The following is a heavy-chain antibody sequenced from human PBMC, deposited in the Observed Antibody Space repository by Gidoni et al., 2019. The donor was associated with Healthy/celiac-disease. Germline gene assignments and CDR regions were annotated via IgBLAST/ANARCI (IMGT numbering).Heavy chain of an antibody. CDR1: GYSFTSYS. V-gene: IGHV5-51*01. Sequence: EVQLVQSGAEVKKPGESLKISCMGSGYSFTSYSICWMRQMPGKGLEWMGIIYPGDSDTRYSPSFQGQVTISADKSISTAYLQWSSLKASDTAMYYCARHFARLVRGYYYYYGMDVWGQGTTVTVSS. CDR3: ARHFARLVRGYYYYYGMDV. D-gene: IGHD6-6*01. CDR2: IYPGDSDT. J-gene: IGHJ6*02.